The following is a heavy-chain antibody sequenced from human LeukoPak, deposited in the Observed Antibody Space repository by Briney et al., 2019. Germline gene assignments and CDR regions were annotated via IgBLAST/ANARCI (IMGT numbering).Heavy chain of an antibody. CDR2: ISYDGSNK. CDR1: GFTSSSYA. D-gene: IGHD6-13*01. J-gene: IGHJ4*02. Sequence: GGSLRLSCAASGFTSSSYAMHWVRQAPGKGLEWVAVISYDGSNKYYADAVKGRFTISRDNSKNTLYLQMNSLRAEDTAVYYCARDGPSSPRGLTTYYFDYWGQGTLVTVSS. V-gene: IGHV3-30*04. CDR3: ARDGPSSPRGLTTYYFDY.